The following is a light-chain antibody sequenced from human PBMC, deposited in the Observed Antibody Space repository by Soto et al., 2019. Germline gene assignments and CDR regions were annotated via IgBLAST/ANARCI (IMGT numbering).Light chain of an antibody. Sequence: DIVLTQSPLSLPVIPGAAASISCRSSQSLQYSNGYNYLDWYFQKPGQSPQLXISLGSTRASGVPDRCSGSGSGTDFTLKISRVEADDVGVYYCFQGLQTPPITLGQGTRLEIK. J-gene: IGKJ5*01. CDR2: LGS. CDR3: FQGLQTPPIT. CDR1: QSLQYSNGYNY. V-gene: IGKV2-28*01.